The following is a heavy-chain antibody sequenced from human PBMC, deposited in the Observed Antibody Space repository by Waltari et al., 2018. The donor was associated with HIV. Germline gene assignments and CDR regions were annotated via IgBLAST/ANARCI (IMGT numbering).Heavy chain of an antibody. CDR2: INPNSRET. J-gene: IGHJ4*02. V-gene: IGHV1-2*02. CDR1: GYTFQANF. CDR3: ASVTDSGTALAN. Sequence: QVHLVQSGAEVKKPGSSVRVSCKTSGYTFQANFFYWVRQAPGRALEWVGMINPNSRETKSAQRLEGRVTLTRDLSTSTGYMELSRLTPDDTAVYYCASVTDSGTALANWGQGTLISVSS. D-gene: IGHD3-10*01.